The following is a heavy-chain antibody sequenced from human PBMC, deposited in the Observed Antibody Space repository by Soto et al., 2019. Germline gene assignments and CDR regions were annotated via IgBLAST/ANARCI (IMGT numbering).Heavy chain of an antibody. CDR3: VRDGWAVAEN. J-gene: IGHJ4*02. D-gene: IGHD6-19*01. CDR2: IKSDGTNT. V-gene: IGHV3-74*01. CDR1: GFTFSGFW. Sequence: GGSLRLSCASSGFTFSGFWMHWVRQGPGMGLVWVSGIKSDGTNTAYADSVRGRFTISGDNAKDTLYLQMNSLRAEDTAVYYCVRDGWAVAENWGQGTLVTVSS.